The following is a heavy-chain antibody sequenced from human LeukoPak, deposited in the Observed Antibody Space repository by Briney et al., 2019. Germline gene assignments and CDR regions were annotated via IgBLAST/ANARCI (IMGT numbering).Heavy chain of an antibody. D-gene: IGHD1-14*01. CDR3: ARDHDAVGTTIDH. Sequence: PGGSLRLSCAAPGFTFSSYWMHWVRQAPGEGLVWVPRIKSDGSVNWYAGSVKGRFTISRDNAKNMLYLQMNSLRDEGTAVYFCARDHDAVGTTIDHWGQGTLVTVSS. J-gene: IGHJ4*02. V-gene: IGHV3-74*01. CDR2: IKSDGSVN. CDR1: GFTFSSYW.